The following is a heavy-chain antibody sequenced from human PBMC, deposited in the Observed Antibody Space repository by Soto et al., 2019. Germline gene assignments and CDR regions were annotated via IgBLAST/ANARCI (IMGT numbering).Heavy chain of an antibody. J-gene: IGHJ4*02. V-gene: IGHV5-51*01. CDR3: ARLGGIVDTDTWIQ. CDR1: GYRFSTYW. CDR2: IYPGDSDT. Sequence: PGESLKISCKASGYRFSTYWIGWVRQRPGKGPEWMAIIYPGDSDTRENPSFQGQVTISADKSSNTVHLQWRSLKASDTAIYYCARLGGIVDTDTWIQWGQGTPVTVSS. D-gene: IGHD1-26*01.